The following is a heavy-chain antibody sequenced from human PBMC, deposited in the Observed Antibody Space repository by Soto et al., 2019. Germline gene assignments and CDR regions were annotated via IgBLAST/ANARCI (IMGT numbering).Heavy chain of an antibody. CDR3: ARWDFYYGMDA. J-gene: IGHJ6*02. Sequence: QVQLQESGPGLVKASETLSLTCSVSGDSVTSGRYYWNWIRQPPGKGLEWIGYLNYGGRTNYDPSLKSRVTISVDTSKNQFSLKVTSVSAADTGVYYCARWDFYYGMDAWGQGTTVTVSS. CDR2: LNYGGRT. CDR1: GDSVTSGRYY. V-gene: IGHV4-61*01.